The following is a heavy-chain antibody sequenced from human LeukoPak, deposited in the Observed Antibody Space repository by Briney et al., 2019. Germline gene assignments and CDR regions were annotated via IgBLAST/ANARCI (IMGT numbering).Heavy chain of an antibody. Sequence: GGSLRLSCAASGFTFSDYYMSWIRQAPGKGLEWISYISSSSSYTMYVDSVKGRFTISRDNAKNSLYLQMNSLRAEDTAVYYCARAVSVSSYYFDCWGQGTLVTVSS. CDR1: GFTFSDYY. J-gene: IGHJ4*02. D-gene: IGHD5/OR15-5a*01. CDR2: ISSSSSYT. CDR3: ARAVSVSSYYFDC. V-gene: IGHV3-11*05.